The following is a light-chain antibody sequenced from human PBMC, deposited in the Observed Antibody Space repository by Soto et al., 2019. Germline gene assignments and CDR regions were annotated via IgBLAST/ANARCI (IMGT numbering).Light chain of an antibody. CDR1: QHISTY. CDR3: QHYDDLPTT. CDR2: DAS. J-gene: IGKJ3*01. V-gene: IGKV1-33*01. Sequence: DIQMTQSPSSLSSSVGDRVTITCQASQHISTYLNWFQQKPGKAPELLIYDASNLVPGVPSRFSGSGSGTDFTFPISSLQPEDIATYYCQHYDDLPTTFGPGTKVDIK.